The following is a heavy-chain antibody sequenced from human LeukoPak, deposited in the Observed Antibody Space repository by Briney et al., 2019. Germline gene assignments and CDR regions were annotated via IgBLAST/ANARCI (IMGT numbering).Heavy chain of an antibody. V-gene: IGHV3-48*03. CDR1: GFTFSSYE. J-gene: IGHJ4*02. Sequence: PGGSLRLSCAASGFTFSSYEMSWVRQAPGKGLEWVSYISSSGSTIYYADSVKGRFTISRDNAKNSLYLQMNSLRAEDTAVYYCASLYQYYYDSSGYSDYWGQGTLVTVSS. CDR3: ASLYQYYYDSSGYSDY. D-gene: IGHD3-22*01. CDR2: ISSSGSTI.